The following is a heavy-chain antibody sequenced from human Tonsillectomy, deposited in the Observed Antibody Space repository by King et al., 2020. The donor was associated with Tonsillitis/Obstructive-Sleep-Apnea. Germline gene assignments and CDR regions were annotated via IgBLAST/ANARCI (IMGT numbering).Heavy chain of an antibody. CDR1: GFAFSSYP. D-gene: IGHD6-13*01. J-gene: IGHJ3*02. CDR3: ASAVHSWSTNTFDI. V-gene: IGHV3-30*04. CDR2: ISYDVRDK. Sequence: VQLVESGGGVVQPGRSLRLSCAASGFAFSSYPMHWVRQAPGKGLEWVALISYDVRDKYYADSVTGRFTISRDNSKNTLYLQINSLRLEDTAVYFCASAVHSWSTNTFDIWGQGTVVTVSS.